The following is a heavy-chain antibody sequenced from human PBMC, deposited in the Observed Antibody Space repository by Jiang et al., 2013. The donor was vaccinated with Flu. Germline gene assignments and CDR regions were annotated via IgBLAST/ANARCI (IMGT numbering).Heavy chain of an antibody. D-gene: IGHD4-23*01. J-gene: IGHJ3*02. Sequence: VQLLESGGGVVQPGRSLRLSCAASGFTFSSYAMHWVRQAPGKGLEWVAVISYDGSNKYYADSVKGRFTISRDNSKNTLYLQMNSLRAEDTAVYYCARDHDHGGRRRAFDIWGQGTMVTVSS. CDR1: GFTFSSYA. V-gene: IGHV3-30-3*01. CDR3: ARDHDHGGRRRAFDI. CDR2: ISYDGSNK.